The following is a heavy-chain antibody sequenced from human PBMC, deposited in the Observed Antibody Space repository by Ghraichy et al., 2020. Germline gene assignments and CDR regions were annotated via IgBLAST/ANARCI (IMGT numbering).Heavy chain of an antibody. CDR3: ARERLYFYDGSGHYYFDC. CDR1: GFTFSSYS. Sequence: GGSLRLSCAASGFTFSSYSMHWVRQAPGKGLDWVSSLSSKGHFLYYSDSLNGRFTISRDNAKNSLYLQLNSLTAEDSAVYYCARERLYFYDGSGHYYFDCWGQGTLVTVSS. V-gene: IGHV3-21*01. D-gene: IGHD3-22*01. CDR2: LSSKGHFL. J-gene: IGHJ4*02.